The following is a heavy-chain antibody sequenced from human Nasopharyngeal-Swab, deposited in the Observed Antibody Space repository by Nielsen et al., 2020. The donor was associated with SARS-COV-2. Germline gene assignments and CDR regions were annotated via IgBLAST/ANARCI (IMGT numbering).Heavy chain of an antibody. CDR2: VSSDGSTA. CDR1: GFTFTTYW. J-gene: IGHJ2*01. CDR3: VKDPVGGSSGWYFDL. Sequence: GESLKISCAASGFTFTTYWMTWVRQAPGRGLAWVSIVSSDGSTAYYADSVKGRFTISRDNSKNTLYLQMNRLRFEDAAVYYCVKDPVGGSSGWYFDLWGRGTLVTLSS. D-gene: IGHD3-22*01. V-gene: IGHV3-23*03.